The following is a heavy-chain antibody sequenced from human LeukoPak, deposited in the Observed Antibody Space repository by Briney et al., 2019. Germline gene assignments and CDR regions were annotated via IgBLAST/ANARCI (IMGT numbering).Heavy chain of an antibody. V-gene: IGHV4-39*07. CDR2: IYYSGST. J-gene: IGHJ4*02. CDR1: GGSISSSSYS. CDR3: ARATIFGVVIIHFDY. Sequence: PSETLSLTCTVSGGSISSSSYSWGWIRQPPGKGLEWIGSIYYSGSTYYNPSLKSRVTISVDTSKNRFSLKLSSVTAADTAVYYCARATIFGVVIIHFDYWGQGTLVTVSS. D-gene: IGHD3-3*01.